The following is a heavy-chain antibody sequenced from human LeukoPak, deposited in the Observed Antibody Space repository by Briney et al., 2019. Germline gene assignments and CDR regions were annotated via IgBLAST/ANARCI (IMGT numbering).Heavy chain of an antibody. CDR1: GFTFSSYS. V-gene: IGHV3-48*04. J-gene: IGHJ6*03. Sequence: PGGSLRLSCAASGFTFSSYSMNWVRQAPGKGLEWVSYISISSSTIHYADSVKGRFTISRDNAKNSVYPQMNSLRAEDTAVYYCATGWDYMDVWGKGTTVTVSS. D-gene: IGHD1-26*01. CDR3: ATGWDYMDV. CDR2: ISISSSTI.